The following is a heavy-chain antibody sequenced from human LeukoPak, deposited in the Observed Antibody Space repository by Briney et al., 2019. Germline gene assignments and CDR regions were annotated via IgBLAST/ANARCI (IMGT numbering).Heavy chain of an antibody. CDR1: GASISGWY. J-gene: IGHJ4*02. CDR3: ARETSLAGFAGGLGFNY. V-gene: IGHV4-59*01. CDR2: VYGSGYT. Sequence: PSETLSLTCTVSGASISGWYWSWIRQPPGKGLEWIGYVYGSGYTNYNPSLKSRVTMSIDTSKNHFSLKLTSVTAADTATYYCARETSLAGFAGGLGFNYWGQGILVTVSS. D-gene: IGHD4-23*01.